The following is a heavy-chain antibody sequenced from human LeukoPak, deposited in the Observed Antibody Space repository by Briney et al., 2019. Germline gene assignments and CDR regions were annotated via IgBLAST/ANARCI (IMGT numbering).Heavy chain of an antibody. CDR2: IIPIFGTA. V-gene: IGHV1-69*13. Sequence: GASVKVSCKASGGTFSSYAISWVRQAPGQGLEWMGGIIPIFGTANYAQKFQGRVTITADESTSTAYMELSSLRSEDTAVYYCARGRSEVRGVNLDAFDIWGQGTMVTVSS. J-gene: IGHJ3*02. D-gene: IGHD3-10*01. CDR1: GGTFSSYA. CDR3: ARGRSEVRGVNLDAFDI.